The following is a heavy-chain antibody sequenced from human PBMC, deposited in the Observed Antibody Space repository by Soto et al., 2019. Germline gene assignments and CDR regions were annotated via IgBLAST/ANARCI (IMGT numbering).Heavy chain of an antibody. CDR3: ARDVDADFRTDFDY. V-gene: IGHV3-11*01. Sequence: GGSLRLSCAASGFTFIDYCIHWIRRTLGKGLKRISYISGNGEIIQYAASARGRFTISRDNAENSVYLEMDRLRAEDTALYYCARDVDADFRTDFDYWGRGTLVTVSS. D-gene: IGHD4-17*01. J-gene: IGHJ4*02. CDR1: GFTFIDYC. CDR2: ISGNGEII.